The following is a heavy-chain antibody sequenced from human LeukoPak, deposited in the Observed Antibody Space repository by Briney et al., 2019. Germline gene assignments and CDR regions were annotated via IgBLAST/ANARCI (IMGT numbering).Heavy chain of an antibody. V-gene: IGHV4-4*02. CDR2: IYHSGST. J-gene: IGHJ4*02. CDR3: ARDLGGYYYDSSGYYDSADY. CDR1: GGSISSSNW. Sequence: SETLSLTCAVSGGSISSSNWWSWVRQPPGKGLEWIGEIYHSGSTNYNPSLKSRVTISVDKSKNQFSLKLSSVTAADTAVYYCARDLGGYYYDSSGYYDSADYWGQGTLVTVSS. D-gene: IGHD3-22*01.